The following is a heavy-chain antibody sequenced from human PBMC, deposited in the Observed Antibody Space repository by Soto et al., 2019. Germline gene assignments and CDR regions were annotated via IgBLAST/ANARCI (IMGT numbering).Heavy chain of an antibody. V-gene: IGHV3-48*02. CDR2: ISSSSSTI. Sequence: LRLSCAASGFTFSSYSMNWVRQAPGKGLERVSYISSSSSTIYYADSVKGRFTISRDNAKNSLYLQMNSLRDEDTAVYYCARDRIIWRHIAARPEYYFDYWGQGTLVTVSS. D-gene: IGHD6-6*01. J-gene: IGHJ4*02. CDR1: GFTFSSYS. CDR3: ARDRIIWRHIAARPEYYFDY.